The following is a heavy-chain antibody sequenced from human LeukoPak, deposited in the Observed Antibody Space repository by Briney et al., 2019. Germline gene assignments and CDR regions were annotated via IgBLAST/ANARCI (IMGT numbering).Heavy chain of an antibody. J-gene: IGHJ5*02. V-gene: IGHV3-7*01. D-gene: IGHD1-14*01. CDR1: GFTFSSYW. CDR3: ASVGTTRTTGS. Sequence: PGGSLRLSCAASGFTFSSYWMSWVRQAPGKGLEWVANINQDGSAKNYVDSVKGRFSISRDNAKNSLSPQMNSLRAEDTAVYYCASVGTTRTTGSWGQGTLVIVSS. CDR2: INQDGSAK.